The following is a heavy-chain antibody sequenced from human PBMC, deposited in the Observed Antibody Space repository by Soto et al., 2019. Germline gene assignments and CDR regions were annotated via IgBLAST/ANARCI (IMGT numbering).Heavy chain of an antibody. CDR1: GDTLSHYG. CDR2: MNPNSGNT. D-gene: IGHD3-3*01. CDR3: ARTYDFWSGYGFDP. V-gene: IGHV1-8*02. Sequence: ASVKVSCKASGDTLSHYGINWVRQATGQGLEWMGWMNPNSGNTGYAQKFQGRVTMTRNTSISTAYMELSSLRSEDTAVYYCARTYDFWSGYGFDPWGQGTLVTVS. J-gene: IGHJ5*02.